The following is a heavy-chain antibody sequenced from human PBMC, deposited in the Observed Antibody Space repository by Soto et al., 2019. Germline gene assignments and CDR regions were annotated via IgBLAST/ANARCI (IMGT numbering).Heavy chain of an antibody. CDR1: GGSISSGDYY. Sequence: SETLSLTCTVSGGSISSGDYYWSWIRQPPGKGLEWIGYIYYSGSTYYNPSLKSRVTISVDTSKNQFSLKLSSVTAADTAVYYCARARYYYGSGNVDYWGQGTLVTVSS. D-gene: IGHD3-10*01. V-gene: IGHV4-30-4*01. CDR3: ARARYYYGSGNVDY. CDR2: IYYSGST. J-gene: IGHJ4*02.